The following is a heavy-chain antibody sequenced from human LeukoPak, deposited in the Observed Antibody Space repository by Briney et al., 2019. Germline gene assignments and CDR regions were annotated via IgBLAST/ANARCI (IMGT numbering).Heavy chain of an antibody. D-gene: IGHD3-22*01. CDR2: IWYDGSNK. V-gene: IGHV3-33*01. Sequence: GGSLRLSCAASGFTFSSYGMHWVRQAPGKGLEWVAVIWYDGSNKYYADSVKGRFTISRDNSKNTLYLQMNSLRAEDTAVYYCARDTPGYYDSSGYYAYYGMDVWAKGPRSPSP. CDR1: GFTFSSYG. J-gene: IGHJ6*02. CDR3: ARDTPGYYDSSGYYAYYGMDV.